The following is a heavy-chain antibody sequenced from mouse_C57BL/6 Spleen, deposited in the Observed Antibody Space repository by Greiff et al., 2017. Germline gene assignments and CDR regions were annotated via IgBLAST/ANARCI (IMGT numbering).Heavy chain of an antibody. Sequence: VQLQQSGPELVKPGASVKISCKASGYAFSSSWMNWVKQRPGKGLEWIGRIYPGDGDTNYNGKFKGKATLTADKSSSTSYMQLVSLTSEDSAVYFCARRFYYGSSHWYFDVWGTGTTVTVSS. J-gene: IGHJ1*03. V-gene: IGHV1-82*01. D-gene: IGHD1-1*01. CDR3: ARRFYYGSSHWYFDV. CDR2: IYPGDGDT. CDR1: GYAFSSSW.